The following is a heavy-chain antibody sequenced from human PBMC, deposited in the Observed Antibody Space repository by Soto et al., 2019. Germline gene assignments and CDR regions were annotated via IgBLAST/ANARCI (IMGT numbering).Heavy chain of an antibody. Sequence: ASVKVSCKASGYTLTGYYMHWVRQAPGQGLEWMGWINPNRGGTNYAQKFQGRVTKTRDTSISTAYMELSRLGSDDTAVYCCARVPARLHGMDVWGQGTTVTVSS. CDR3: ARVPARLHGMDV. D-gene: IGHD6-6*01. J-gene: IGHJ6*02. V-gene: IGHV1-2*02. CDR2: INPNRGGT. CDR1: GYTLTGYY.